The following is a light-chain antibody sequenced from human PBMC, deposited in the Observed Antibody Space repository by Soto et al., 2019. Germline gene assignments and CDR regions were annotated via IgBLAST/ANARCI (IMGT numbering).Light chain of an antibody. Sequence: QAVVTQSPSASASLGASVKLTCTLSSGHSSYAIAWHQQQPEKGPRYLMKLNSDGSHSKGDGIPDRFSGSSSGAERYLTISSLQSEDEADYYCQTWGRGIYWVFGGGTKLTVL. V-gene: IGLV4-69*01. CDR3: QTWGRGIYWV. CDR2: LNSDGSH. J-gene: IGLJ3*02. CDR1: SGHSSYA.